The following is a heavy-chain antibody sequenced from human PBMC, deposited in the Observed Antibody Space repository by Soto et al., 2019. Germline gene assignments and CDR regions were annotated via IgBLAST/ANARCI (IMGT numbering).Heavy chain of an antibody. Sequence: PSENLSLTCTVSVGSISSYYWSWIRQPPGTGLEWIGYIYYSGSTNYNPSLKSRVTISVDTSKNQFSLKLSSVTAADTAVYYCAYGSGKLPHLLWGQGTLVTVSS. V-gene: IGHV4-59*01. CDR2: IYYSGST. CDR3: AYGSGKLPHLL. D-gene: IGHD3-10*01. CDR1: VGSISSYY. J-gene: IGHJ4*02.